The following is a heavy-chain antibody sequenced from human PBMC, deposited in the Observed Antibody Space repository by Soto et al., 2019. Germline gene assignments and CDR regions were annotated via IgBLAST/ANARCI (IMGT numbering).Heavy chain of an antibody. D-gene: IGHD3-3*01. CDR2: ISGSGGST. J-gene: IGHJ5*02. Sequence: GGPLRLSCAASGFTFSSYAMSWVRQAPGKGLEWVSAISGSGGSTYYADSVKGRFTISRDNSKNTLYLQMNSLRAEDTAVYYCAPMGYDFWSGYSNWFDPWGQGTLVTVSS. V-gene: IGHV3-23*01. CDR1: GFTFSSYA. CDR3: APMGYDFWSGYSNWFDP.